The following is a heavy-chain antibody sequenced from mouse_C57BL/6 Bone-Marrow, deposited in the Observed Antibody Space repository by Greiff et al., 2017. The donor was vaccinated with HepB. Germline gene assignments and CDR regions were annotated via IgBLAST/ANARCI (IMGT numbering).Heavy chain of an antibody. J-gene: IGHJ2*01. CDR3: ARSYYGSSYGYFDY. D-gene: IGHD1-1*01. Sequence: VQLQQPGAELVRPGSSVKLSCKASGYTFTSYWMDWVKQRPGQGLEWIGNIYPSDSETHYNQKFKDKATLTVDKSSSTAYMQLSSLTSEDSAVYYCARSYYGSSYGYFDYWGQGTTLTVSS. CDR2: IYPSDSET. V-gene: IGHV1-61*01. CDR1: GYTFTSYW.